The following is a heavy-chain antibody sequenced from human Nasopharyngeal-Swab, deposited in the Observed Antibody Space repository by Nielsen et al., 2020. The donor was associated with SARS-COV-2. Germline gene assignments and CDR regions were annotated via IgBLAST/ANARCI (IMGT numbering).Heavy chain of an antibody. CDR2: ISSSSSTI. CDR3: ASLFGVVIIPNYYCGMDV. J-gene: IGHJ6*02. Sequence: GESLKISCAASGFTFSSYSMNWVRQAPGKGLEWVSYISSSSSTIYYADSVKGRFTISRDNAKNSLYLQMNSLRAEDTAVYYCASLFGVVIIPNYYCGMDVWGQGTTVTVSS. D-gene: IGHD3-3*01. V-gene: IGHV3-48*04. CDR1: GFTFSSYS.